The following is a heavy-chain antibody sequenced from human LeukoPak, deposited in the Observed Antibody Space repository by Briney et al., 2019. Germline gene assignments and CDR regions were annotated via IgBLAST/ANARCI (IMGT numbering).Heavy chain of an antibody. J-gene: IGHJ3*02. CDR1: GFTFSSYA. Sequence: GGFLRLSCAASGFTFSSYAMSWVRQAPGKGLEWVSAISGSGGSTYYADSVKGRFTISRDNSKNTLFLQMNSLRAEDTAVYYCAKEGPHLYYYDSTGSDAFHIWGQGTMVSVSS. CDR3: AKEGPHLYYYDSTGSDAFHI. V-gene: IGHV3-23*01. CDR2: ISGSGGST. D-gene: IGHD3-22*01.